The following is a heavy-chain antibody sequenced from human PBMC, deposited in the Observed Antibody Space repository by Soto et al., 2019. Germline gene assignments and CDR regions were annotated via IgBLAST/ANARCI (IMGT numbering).Heavy chain of an antibody. J-gene: IGHJ5*01. CDR3: AHTSSGNYYWFDS. V-gene: IGHV2-5*02. D-gene: IGHD3-22*01. CDR1: GFSLSTSGVG. CDR2: IWWDDNK. Sequence: QITLKESGPPLVKPTQTLTLTCTFSGFSLSTSGVGVGWIRQPPGKALEWLTLIWWDDNKRYNPALNSRLTITKDTSKNQVVLTMTNMDPVDTGTFYCAHTSSGNYYWFDSWGQGTRVTVSS.